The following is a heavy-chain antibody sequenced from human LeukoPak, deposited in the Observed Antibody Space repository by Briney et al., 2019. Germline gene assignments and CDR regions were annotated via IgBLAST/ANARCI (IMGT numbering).Heavy chain of an antibody. Sequence: GGSPRLSCAASGFTFSSYWMHWVRQAPGKGLEWVANIKQDGSEKYYADSVKGRFTISRDNAKNTLYLQMNSLRAEDTAVYYCARDGIAAVDFDYWGQGILVTVSS. D-gene: IGHD6-13*01. J-gene: IGHJ4*02. CDR2: IKQDGSEK. CDR3: ARDGIAAVDFDY. V-gene: IGHV3-7*01. CDR1: GFTFSSYW.